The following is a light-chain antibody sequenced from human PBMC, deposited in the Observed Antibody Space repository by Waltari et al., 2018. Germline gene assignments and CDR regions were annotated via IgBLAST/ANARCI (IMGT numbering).Light chain of an antibody. CDR2: LNSDGTN. CDR1: SGHSNYA. Sequence: QLVLTQSPSASASLGASVKLTCTLSSGHSNYAIAWHQQQPEKGPRYLMKLNSDGTNNKGDGIPGRFAGSSSGAERYLTISRLQSEDEADYYCQTWGTSIRVFGGGTKLTVL. CDR3: QTWGTSIRV. V-gene: IGLV4-69*01. J-gene: IGLJ3*02.